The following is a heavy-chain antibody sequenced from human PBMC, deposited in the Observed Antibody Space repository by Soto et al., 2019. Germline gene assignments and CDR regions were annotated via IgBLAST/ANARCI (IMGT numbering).Heavy chain of an antibody. V-gene: IGHV4-31*03. Sequence: SETLSLTCTVSGGTISNGVYYWSWIRHHPGKGLEWSGYIYYSGSTYYNPSLKSRVTISVDTSKNQFSLKLSPVIAGDTAVYYCARELRVIAGAGDRENGMDVWGQGTTVTVSS. CDR2: IYYSGST. CDR3: ARELRVIAGAGDRENGMDV. CDR1: GGTISNGVYY. D-gene: IGHD6-13*01. J-gene: IGHJ6*02.